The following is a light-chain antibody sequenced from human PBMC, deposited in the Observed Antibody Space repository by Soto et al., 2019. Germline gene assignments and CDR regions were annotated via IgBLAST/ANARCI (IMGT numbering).Light chain of an antibody. CDR3: CSIVGSYV. J-gene: IGLJ1*01. CDR1: SSDVENYKL. Sequence: QSVLNPAASVSGSPGQSVSISCTATSSDVENYKLVSWYQQHPGKAPKLIIYEVTKRPSGVSNRFSGSKSANTASLTISGLQPEDEADYYSCSIVGSYVFGTGTKLTVL. V-gene: IGLV2-23*02. CDR2: EVT.